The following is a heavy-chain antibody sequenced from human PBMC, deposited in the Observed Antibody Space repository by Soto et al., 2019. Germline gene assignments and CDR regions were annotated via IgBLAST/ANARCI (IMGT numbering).Heavy chain of an antibody. D-gene: IGHD2-2*01. V-gene: IGHV4-59*08. J-gene: IGHJ6*02. Sequence: SETRSLTCTVSGGSISSYYWSWIRQPPGKGLEWIGYIYYSGSTNYNPSLKSRVTISVDTSKNQFSLKLSSVTAADTAVYYCARFGRAAASFYYYYGMDVWGQGTTVT. CDR3: ARFGRAAASFYYYYGMDV. CDR2: IYYSGST. CDR1: GGSISSYY.